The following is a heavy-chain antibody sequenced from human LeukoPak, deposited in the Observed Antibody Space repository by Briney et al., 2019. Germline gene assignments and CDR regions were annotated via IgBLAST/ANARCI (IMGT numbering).Heavy chain of an antibody. V-gene: IGHV4-59*01. CDR2: IYYSGST. D-gene: IGHD2-21*01. CDR1: GGSISSYY. Sequence: PSETLSLTCTVSGGSISSYYWSWIRQPPGKGLEWIGYIYYSGSTNYNPSLKSRVTISVDTSKNQFSLKLSSVTAADTAVYYCARVGPPLGDALDYWGQGTLVTVSS. CDR3: ARVGPPLGDALDY. J-gene: IGHJ4*02.